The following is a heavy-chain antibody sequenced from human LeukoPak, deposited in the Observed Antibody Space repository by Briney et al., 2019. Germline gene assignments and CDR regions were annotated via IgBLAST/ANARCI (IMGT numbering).Heavy chain of an antibody. V-gene: IGHV1-46*01. CDR1: GYSFTSNY. D-gene: IGHD3-22*01. J-gene: IGHJ4*02. CDR2: IDPSGGGT. Sequence: ASVKVSCKASGYSFTSNYLHWLRQAPGQGLEWMGIIDPSGGGTNYAEKFHDRVTMTRDTSTSTVYMDLSSLRYEDTAVYYCAKEARFGSSSGSLDYWGQGTLVTVSS. CDR3: AKEARFGSSSGSLDY.